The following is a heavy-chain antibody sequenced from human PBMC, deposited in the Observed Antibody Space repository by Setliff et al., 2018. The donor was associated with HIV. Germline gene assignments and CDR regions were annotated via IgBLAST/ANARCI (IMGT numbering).Heavy chain of an antibody. Sequence: GGSLRLSCTASGFTFGDYGMSWVRQAPGKGLEWVGFIRSKAYGATAEYAASVKGRFAISRDDSKSIAYLQMNSLKNEDTAVYYCTPTDYGGSDYWGQGTLVTVSS. V-gene: IGHV3-49*04. CDR1: GFTFGDYG. J-gene: IGHJ4*02. CDR2: IRSKAYGATA. CDR3: TPTDYGGSDY. D-gene: IGHD4-17*01.